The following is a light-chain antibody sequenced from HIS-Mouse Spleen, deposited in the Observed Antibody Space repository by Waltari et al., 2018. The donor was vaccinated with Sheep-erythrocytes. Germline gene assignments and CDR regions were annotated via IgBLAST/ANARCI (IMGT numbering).Light chain of an antibody. CDR3: QKYNSAPT. CDR1: QGISNY. V-gene: IGKV1-27*01. J-gene: IGKJ3*01. CDR2: AAS. Sequence: DIQMTQSPSSLSASVGDRVTIPSRASQGISNYLAWYQQKPGKVPKLLINAASTLQSGVPSRFSGSASGTDFTLTISSLPPEDVATYYCQKYNSAPTFGPGTKVDIK.